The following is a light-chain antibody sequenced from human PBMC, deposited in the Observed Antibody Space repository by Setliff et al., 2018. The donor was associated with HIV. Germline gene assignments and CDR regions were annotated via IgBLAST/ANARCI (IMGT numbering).Light chain of an antibody. CDR3: SSYTTTDTLV. Sequence: QSALTQPRSVSGSPGQSVTLSCTGTRNDVGNYNYVSWYQQHPGKAPKLILYEVTNRPSGVSHRFSGSKSGNTASLTISGLLDEDEADYYCSSYTTTDTLVFATGTKVTIL. J-gene: IGLJ1*01. CDR2: EVT. V-gene: IGLV2-14*01. CDR1: RNDVGNYNY.